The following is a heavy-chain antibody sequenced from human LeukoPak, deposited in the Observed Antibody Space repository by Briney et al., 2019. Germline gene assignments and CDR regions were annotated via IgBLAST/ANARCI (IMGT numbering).Heavy chain of an antibody. V-gene: IGHV3-33*01. CDR2: IWYDGSNK. CDR1: GFTFSSYG. CDR3: ARGKDGIVGATSGLDY. J-gene: IGHJ4*02. D-gene: IGHD1-26*01. Sequence: GGSLRLSCAASGFTFSSYGMHWVRQAPGKGLEWVAVIWYDGSNKYYADSVKGRFTISRDNSKNTLYLQMNSLRAEDTAVYYCARGKDGIVGATSGLDYWGQGTLVTVSS.